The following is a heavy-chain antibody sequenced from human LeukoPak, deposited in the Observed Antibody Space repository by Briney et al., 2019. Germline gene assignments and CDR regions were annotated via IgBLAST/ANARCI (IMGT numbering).Heavy chain of an antibody. J-gene: IGHJ3*02. CDR1: GYTFTSYY. Sequence: ASVKVSCKASGYTFTSYYMHWVRQAPGQGLEWMGIINPSGGSTSYAQKFQGRVTMTRDTSTSTVYMELSSLRSEDTAVYYCARGMTLGRWLIDWMPFDIWGQGTMVTVSS. CDR3: ARGMTLGRWLIDWMPFDI. D-gene: IGHD5-24*01. V-gene: IGHV1-46*01. CDR2: INPSGGST.